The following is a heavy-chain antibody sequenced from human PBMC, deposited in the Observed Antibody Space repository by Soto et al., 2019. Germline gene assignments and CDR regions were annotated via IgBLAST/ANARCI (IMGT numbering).Heavy chain of an antibody. CDR1: GYTFSNVG. D-gene: IGHD5-18*01. V-gene: IGHV1-18*01. J-gene: IGHJ6*02. CDR3: ARDKGYGFGWSSSSGMDV. CDR2: ISGYNGNT. Sequence: ASVKVSCKASGYTFSNVGLSWVRQAPGQGLEWMGWISGYNGNTNSAERFQGRVTMTTDTSTSTAYMEVRSLTSDDTAVYYCARDKGYGFGWSSSSGMDVWGQGTTVTVSS.